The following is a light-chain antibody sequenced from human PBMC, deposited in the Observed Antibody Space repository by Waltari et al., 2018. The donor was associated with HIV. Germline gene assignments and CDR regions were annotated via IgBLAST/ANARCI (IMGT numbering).Light chain of an antibody. CDR2: GVS. CDR3: SSYTSSSTLV. CDR1: SSDVGGYTY. J-gene: IGLJ1*01. Sequence: QSALTQPASVSGSPGQSITLSCTGTSSDVGGYTYVSWYQQYPGKVPKLLVYGVSNRPSGVSSRFSGSKSGNTASLTISGLQVEDEADYYCSSYTSSSTLVFGTGTKVTVL. V-gene: IGLV2-14*01.